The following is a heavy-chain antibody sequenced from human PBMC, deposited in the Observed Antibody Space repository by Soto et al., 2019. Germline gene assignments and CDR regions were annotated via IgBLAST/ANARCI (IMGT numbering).Heavy chain of an antibody. Sequence: GGSLRLSCAASGFTFSSYGMHWVRQAPGKGLEWVAVISYDGSNKYYADSVKGRFTISRDNSKNTLYLQMNSLRAEDTAVYYCAKEEGRGWLRRSPPPPYYYYGMDVWGQGTTVTVSS. CDR3: AKEEGRGWLRRSPPPPYYYYGMDV. D-gene: IGHD5-12*01. J-gene: IGHJ6*02. V-gene: IGHV3-30*18. CDR2: ISYDGSNK. CDR1: GFTFSSYG.